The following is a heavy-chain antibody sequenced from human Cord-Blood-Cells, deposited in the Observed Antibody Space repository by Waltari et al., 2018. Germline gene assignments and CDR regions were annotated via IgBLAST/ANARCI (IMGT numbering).Heavy chain of an antibody. J-gene: IGHJ3*02. CDR3: AREGISITDAFDI. Sequence: QVQLVQSGAEVKKPGSSVKVSCKASGGTFSSYAISWVRQAPGQGLEWMGRIIPILGIANYAQKFQGRVTITADKSTSTAYMELSSLRSEDTAVYYCAREGISITDAFDIWGQGTMVTVSS. CDR1: GGTFSSYA. CDR2: IIPILGIA. V-gene: IGHV1-69*09. D-gene: IGHD3-3*02.